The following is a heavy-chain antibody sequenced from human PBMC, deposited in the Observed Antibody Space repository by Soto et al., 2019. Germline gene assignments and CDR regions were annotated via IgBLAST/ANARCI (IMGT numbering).Heavy chain of an antibody. CDR3: LSSRADIYGDAFDV. D-gene: IGHD3-10*01. V-gene: IGHV4-59*03. J-gene: IGHJ3*01. CDR1: GDSISSYF. CDR2: IYDSGNT. Sequence: VQLQESGPGLVKPSETLSLTCSVSGDSISSYFRNWIRQPPGKGLEWIGCIYDSGNTDYNPSLKSRVTMSLSTSNNQSSLDLSSVSAADTAVYYCLSSRADIYGDAFDVWGQGTMVTVSS.